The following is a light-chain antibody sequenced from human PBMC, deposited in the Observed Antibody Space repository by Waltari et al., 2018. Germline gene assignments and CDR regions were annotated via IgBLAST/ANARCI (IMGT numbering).Light chain of an antibody. CDR1: QSVGKY. J-gene: IGKJ1*01. V-gene: IGKV3-20*01. Sequence: DIVLTQSPGTLSLSPGERASLFCRASQSVGKYLAWYQQQPGQAPRLVMYDASTRATGIPDRFSGSGSGTDVSLTISRLEPEDFAVYYCQKYVNLPATFGQGTRVEIK. CDR3: QKYVNLPAT. CDR2: DAS.